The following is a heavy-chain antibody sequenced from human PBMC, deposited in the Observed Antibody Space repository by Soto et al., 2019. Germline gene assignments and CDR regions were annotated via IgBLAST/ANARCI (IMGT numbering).Heavy chain of an antibody. V-gene: IGHV1-2*06. CDR3: ARGMTDYDFWSGYWFNYYYGMDV. CDR1: GYTFTGYY. J-gene: IGHJ6*02. Sequence: ASVKVSCKASGYTFTGYYMHWVRQAPGQGLEWMGRINPNSGGTNYAQKFQGRVTMTRDTSISTAYMELSRLRSDDTAVYYCARGMTDYDFWSGYWFNYYYGMDVWGQGTTVTVSS. D-gene: IGHD3-3*01. CDR2: INPNSGGT.